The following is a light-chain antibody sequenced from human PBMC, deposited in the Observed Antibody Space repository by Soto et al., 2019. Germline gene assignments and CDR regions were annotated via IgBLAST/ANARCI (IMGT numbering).Light chain of an antibody. V-gene: IGKV1-5*01. Sequence: ASVGDRVSIACRASQSISSRLAWYQLKPGKVPRLLISDASTLERGVPTTFSGSGSGTEFTLTISTLQPDDFATYYRQQYTDYSRTFGQGTKVDI. CDR3: QQYTDYSRT. CDR2: DAS. CDR1: QSISSR. J-gene: IGKJ1*01.